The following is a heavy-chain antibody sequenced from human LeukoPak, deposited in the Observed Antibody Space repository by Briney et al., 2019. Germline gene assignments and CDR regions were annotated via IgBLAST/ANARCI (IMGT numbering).Heavy chain of an antibody. Sequence: GGSLRLSCAASGFAVSSDYINWVRQAPGKGLEWVSVISGSGGSTYYADSVKGRFTISRDNSKNTLYLQMNSLRAEDTAVYYCARATSIRYFDWPDAFDIWGQGTMVTVSS. J-gene: IGHJ3*02. CDR1: GFAVSSDY. CDR3: ARATSIRYFDWPDAFDI. D-gene: IGHD3-9*01. CDR2: ISGSGGST. V-gene: IGHV3-23*01.